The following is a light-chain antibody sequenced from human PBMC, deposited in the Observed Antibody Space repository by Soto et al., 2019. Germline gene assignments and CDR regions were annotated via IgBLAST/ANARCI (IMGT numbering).Light chain of an antibody. CDR3: QQSLKTPLT. CDR1: QSVLYSSNNKNY. V-gene: IGKV4-1*01. Sequence: DIVMTQSPDSLAVSLGERATINCRSSQSVLYSSNNKNYLAWYQQKPGQPPKLLIYWASTRESGVPARFSGSGSGTDFTLSISSLQAEDVAVYYGQQSLKTPLTFGGGTKVEIK. J-gene: IGKJ4*01. CDR2: WAS.